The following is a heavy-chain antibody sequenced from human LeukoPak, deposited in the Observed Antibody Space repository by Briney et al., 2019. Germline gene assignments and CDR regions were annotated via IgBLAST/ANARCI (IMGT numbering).Heavy chain of an antibody. CDR1: GGSISSYY. Sequence: SETLSLTCTVSGGSISSYYWNWIRQPAGKGLEWIGRIYTSGSINYNPSLKSRVTMSIDTSKNQFSLRLRSVTAADTAAYYCARRYSSSWYEDAFDIWGQGTMVTVSS. V-gene: IGHV4-4*07. D-gene: IGHD6-13*01. CDR3: ARRYSSSWYEDAFDI. CDR2: IYTSGSI. J-gene: IGHJ3*02.